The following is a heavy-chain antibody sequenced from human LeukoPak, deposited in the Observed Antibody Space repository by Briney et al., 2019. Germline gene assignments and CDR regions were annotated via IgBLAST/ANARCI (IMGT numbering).Heavy chain of an antibody. CDR2: IYHSGST. CDR1: GYSISSGYY. J-gene: IGHJ6*03. D-gene: IGHD4-17*01. Sequence: PSETLSLTCTVSGYSISSGYYWGWIRQPPGKGLEWIGSIYHSGSTYYNPSLKSRVTISVDTSKNQFSLKLSSVTAADTAVYYCARGPYGDYSDYYYYCMDVWGKGTTVTVSS. CDR3: ARGPYGDYSDYYYYCMDV. V-gene: IGHV4-38-2*02.